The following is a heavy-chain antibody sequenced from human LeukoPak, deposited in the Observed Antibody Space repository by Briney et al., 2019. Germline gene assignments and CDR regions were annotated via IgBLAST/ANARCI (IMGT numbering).Heavy chain of an antibody. CDR1: GFTFSSYS. V-gene: IGHV3-21*01. D-gene: IGHD6-19*01. CDR3: ARARSGYISGSDFDF. J-gene: IGHJ4*02. Sequence: PGGSLRLSCAASGFTFSSYSMNWVRQAPGEGLEWVSFISSGSSYIYYADSVKDQFTISRDNAKNSLYLQMNSLRAEDTAVYYCARARSGYISGSDFDFWGQGTLVTVSS. CDR2: ISSGSSYI.